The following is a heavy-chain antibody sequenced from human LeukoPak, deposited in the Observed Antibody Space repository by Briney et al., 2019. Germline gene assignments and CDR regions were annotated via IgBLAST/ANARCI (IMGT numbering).Heavy chain of an antibody. Sequence: SETLSLTCTVSGGSISNYYWSWVRQPAGKGLEWIGRIYYSGSTYYNPSLKSRVTFSVDTSKNQFSLKLSSVTAADTAVYYCARLLSSDWYKGAFDIWGQGTMVTVSS. CDR1: GGSISNYY. V-gene: IGHV4-59*05. CDR2: IYYSGST. CDR3: ARLLSSDWYKGAFDI. J-gene: IGHJ3*02. D-gene: IGHD6-19*01.